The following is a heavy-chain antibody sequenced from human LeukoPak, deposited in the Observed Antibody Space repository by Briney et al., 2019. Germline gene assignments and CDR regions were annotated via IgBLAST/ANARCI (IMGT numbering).Heavy chain of an antibody. J-gene: IGHJ4*02. CDR1: GGCIGGNSY. D-gene: IGHD1-26*01. V-gene: IGHV4-61*01. CDR3: ARGGASSIPLDY. Sequence: PSETLSLTCTVSGGCIGGNSYWSWIRQPPGKGPEWIGHISNSGSTYYSPSLSSRVTISLDTSKNQFSLKLRSVTAADTAVYYCARGGASSIPLDYWGRGTLVTVSS. CDR2: ISNSGST.